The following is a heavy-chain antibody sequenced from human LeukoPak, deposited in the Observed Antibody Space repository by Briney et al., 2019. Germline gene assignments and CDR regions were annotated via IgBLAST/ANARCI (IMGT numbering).Heavy chain of an antibody. D-gene: IGHD3-22*01. CDR1: GGSISSYY. V-gene: IGHV4-59*01. J-gene: IGHJ5*02. CDR3: ARSSSGYSNWFDP. CDR2: IYYSGST. Sequence: PSETLSLTCTVSGGSISSYYWSWIRLPPGKGLEWIGYIYYSGSTNYNPSLKSRVTISVDTSKNQFSLKLSSVTAADTAVYYCARSSSGYSNWFDPWGQGTLVTVSS.